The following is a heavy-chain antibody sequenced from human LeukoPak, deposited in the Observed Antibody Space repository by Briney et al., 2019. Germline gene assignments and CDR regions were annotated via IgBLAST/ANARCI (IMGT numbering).Heavy chain of an antibody. V-gene: IGHV3-23*01. Sequence: GGSLRLSCAASGFTFSSYAMSWVRQAPGKGLEWVSAISGSGGSTYYADSVKGRFTISRDNSKNTLYLQMNSLRAEDTAVYYCAKDLWFGELNDPGAYQHWGQGTLVTVSS. D-gene: IGHD3-10*01. CDR1: GFTFSSYA. J-gene: IGHJ1*01. CDR3: AKDLWFGELNDPGAYQH. CDR2: ISGSGGST.